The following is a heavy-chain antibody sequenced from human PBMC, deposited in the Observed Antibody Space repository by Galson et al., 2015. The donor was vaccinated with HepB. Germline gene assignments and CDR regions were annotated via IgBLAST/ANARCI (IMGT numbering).Heavy chain of an antibody. CDR1: GFTFSSYS. V-gene: IGHV3-48*01. Sequence: SLRLSCAASGFTFSSYSMNWVRQAPGEGLEWLSFISSGRNTIYYADSVKGRFTISRDNVQKSLYLQMNSLRAEDTAVYYCARLYYYDSSAYYALDYWGQGTLVTVSS. CDR3: ARLYYYDSSAYYALDY. J-gene: IGHJ4*02. CDR2: ISSGRNTI. D-gene: IGHD3-22*01.